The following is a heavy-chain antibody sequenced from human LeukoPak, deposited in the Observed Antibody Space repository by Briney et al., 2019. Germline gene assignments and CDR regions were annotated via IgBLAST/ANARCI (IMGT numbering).Heavy chain of an antibody. D-gene: IGHD4-17*01. V-gene: IGHV3-21*01. CDR3: ARPGLRFSYEDYFDY. J-gene: IGHJ4*02. CDR1: GFTFSSYS. CDR2: ISSSSSYI. Sequence: GGSLRLSCAASGFTFSSYSMNWVRQAPGKGLEWVSSISSSSSYIYYADSVKGRFTISRDNAKNSLYLQMNSLRAEDTAVYYCARPGLRFSYEDYFDYWGQGTLVTVSS.